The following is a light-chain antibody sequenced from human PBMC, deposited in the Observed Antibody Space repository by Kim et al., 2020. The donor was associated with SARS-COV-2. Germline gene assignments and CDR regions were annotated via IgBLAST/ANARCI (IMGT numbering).Light chain of an antibody. V-gene: IGKV1-39*01. CDR3: QQSYGSLT. J-gene: IGKJ3*01. CDR1: QSVSND. CDR2: AAS. Sequence: DIQMTQSPSSLSASVGDRVTITCRASQSVSNDLHWYQQKPGKAPELLIYAASTLRSGVPSRFSGSGSGTDFTLTISSLQPEDFATYYCQQSYGSLTFGPGTKVDIK.